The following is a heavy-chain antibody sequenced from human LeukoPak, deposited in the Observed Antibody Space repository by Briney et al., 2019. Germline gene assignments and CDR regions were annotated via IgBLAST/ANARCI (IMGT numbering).Heavy chain of an antibody. CDR3: AYSYGYAFDI. Sequence: GGCLRLSCAAAGVTFSNNWMSWVRQVPGKGLGWVAHIKQDGSETYYVDSVKGRFTISRDNAKNSLYLQMDSLRAEDTAVYYCAYSYGYAFDIWGQGTMVIVSA. CDR1: GVTFSNNW. J-gene: IGHJ3*02. V-gene: IGHV3-7*03. CDR2: IKQDGSET. D-gene: IGHD5-18*01.